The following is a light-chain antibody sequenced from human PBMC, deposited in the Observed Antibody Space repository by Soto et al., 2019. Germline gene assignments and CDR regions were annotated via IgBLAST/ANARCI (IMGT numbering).Light chain of an antibody. CDR3: SSDTSDSTFLI. J-gene: IGLJ2*01. V-gene: IGLV2-14*01. Sequence: QSALTQPASVSGSPGQSISISCTGTSSDVGPYNYVSWYQQHPGKAPKLMIFEVSNRPSGVSNRFSGSKSGYTASLTISGRQPEGEAEYDCSSDTSDSTFLIFGGGTKLTVL. CDR1: SSDVGPYNY. CDR2: EVS.